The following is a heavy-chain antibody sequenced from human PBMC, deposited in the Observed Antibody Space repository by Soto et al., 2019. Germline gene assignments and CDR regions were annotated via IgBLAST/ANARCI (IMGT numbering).Heavy chain of an antibody. D-gene: IGHD3-22*01. V-gene: IGHV3-48*02. J-gene: IGHJ4*02. Sequence: LRLSCAASGFSFSDYGMAWVRQAPGEGLEWVSYIAAYTTTIFYADSVKGRFTVSRDNAKKSLYLQMSSLTDDDTAVYYCARTSGVVSNFEFWGQGTLVTVSS. CDR1: GFSFSDYG. CDR3: ARTSGVVSNFEF. CDR2: IAAYTTTI.